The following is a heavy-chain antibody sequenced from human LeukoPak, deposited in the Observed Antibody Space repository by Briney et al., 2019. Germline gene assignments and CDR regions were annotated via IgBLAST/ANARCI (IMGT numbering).Heavy chain of an antibody. J-gene: IGHJ4*02. CDR2: TYHRSKWYN. CDR1: GESVSSDGAA. Sequence: SQTLSLTCVISGESVSSDGAAWNWIRQSPSRGLEWLGRTYHRSKWYNEYAVSVKSRITVNPDTSKNQFSLQLNSVTPDDTAVYYCVRGNYNFDYWGQGTLVTVSS. CDR3: VRGNYNFDY. V-gene: IGHV6-1*01. D-gene: IGHD1-7*01.